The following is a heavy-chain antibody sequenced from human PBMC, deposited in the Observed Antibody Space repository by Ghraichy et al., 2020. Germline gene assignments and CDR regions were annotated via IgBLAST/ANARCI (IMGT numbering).Heavy chain of an antibody. D-gene: IGHD3-3*01. CDR3: ARSGAGFGVVRLDY. CDR1: GFTFSDYY. J-gene: IGHJ4*02. CDR2: ISSSGSTI. Sequence: GESLNISCAASGFTFSDYYMSWIRQAPGKGLEWVSYISSSGSTIYYADSVKGRFTISSDNAKNSLYLQMNTLRAEDTAGYYCARSGAGFGVVRLDYWGQVTLVTVSS. V-gene: IGHV3-11*01.